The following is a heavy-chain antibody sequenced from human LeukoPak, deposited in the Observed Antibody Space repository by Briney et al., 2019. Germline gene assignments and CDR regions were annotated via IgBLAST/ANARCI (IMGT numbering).Heavy chain of an antibody. Sequence: ASVKVSCKTSGYTFTSHVIHWVRQAPGHRLDWMGWIDTANGNTQYSQKFQGRVTITRDTSASTAYMELSSLRSEDTAVYYCARLSEDGDYCWGQGTLVTVSS. J-gene: IGHJ4*02. CDR1: GYTFTSHV. CDR2: IDTANGNT. CDR3: ARLSEDGDYC. D-gene: IGHD4-17*01. V-gene: IGHV1-3*04.